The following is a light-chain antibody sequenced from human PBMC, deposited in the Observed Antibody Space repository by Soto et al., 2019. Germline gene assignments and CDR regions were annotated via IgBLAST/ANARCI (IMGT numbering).Light chain of an antibody. V-gene: IGLV1-40*01. J-gene: IGLJ1*01. CDR3: QSIDSSRFYV. Sequence: QSVLTQPPSVSGAPGQRVTISCTGSSSNIGTGYDVHWYQQLPGTAPKLLIYGNSNRPSGVPDRFSGSKSGTSASLAITGLQAEDEADYYCQSIDSSRFYVFGTGTKVTVL. CDR1: SSNIGTGYD. CDR2: GNS.